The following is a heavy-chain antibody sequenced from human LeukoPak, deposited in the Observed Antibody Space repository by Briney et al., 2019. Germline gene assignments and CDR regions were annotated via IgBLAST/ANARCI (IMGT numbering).Heavy chain of an antibody. D-gene: IGHD3-22*01. CDR1: GFTFSDHY. J-gene: IGHJ4*02. V-gene: IGHV3-72*01. CDR3: ARGYDSSDWRAIDY. Sequence: GGSLRLSCAVSGFTFSDHYMDWVRQAPGKGLEWVGRSRNKANGYTTEYAASVKGRFTISRDDSKNSVFLQMNTLKTEDTAVYYCARGYDSSDWRAIDYWGQETLVTVSS. CDR2: SRNKANGYTT.